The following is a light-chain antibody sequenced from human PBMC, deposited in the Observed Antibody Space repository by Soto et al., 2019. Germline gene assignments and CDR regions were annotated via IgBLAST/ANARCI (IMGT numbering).Light chain of an antibody. Sequence: DIQMTQSPSSLSASVGDRVTITCRASQTINRYLNWYQRKPGNAPKLLIYATSSLQSGVPLRFSGSESGTDFTLTISSLQPEDFATYYCQQSYSIPYTFGQGTKLEIK. J-gene: IGKJ2*01. CDR2: ATS. CDR1: QTINRY. CDR3: QQSYSIPYT. V-gene: IGKV1-39*01.